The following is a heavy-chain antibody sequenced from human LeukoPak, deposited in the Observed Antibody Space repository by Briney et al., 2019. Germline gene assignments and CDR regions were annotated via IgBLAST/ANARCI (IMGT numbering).Heavy chain of an antibody. CDR2: ITSNGGTT. V-gene: IGHV3-64D*06. CDR1: GFTFSSYA. Sequence: PGGSLRLSCSASGFTFSSYAMHWVRQAPGKGLEYISGITSNGGTTYHADSVKGRFTISRDNSKNTLYFQMSSLRVEDTAVYYCVKVSATVGATYFDYWGQGTLVTVSS. D-gene: IGHD1-26*01. CDR3: VKVSATVGATYFDY. J-gene: IGHJ4*02.